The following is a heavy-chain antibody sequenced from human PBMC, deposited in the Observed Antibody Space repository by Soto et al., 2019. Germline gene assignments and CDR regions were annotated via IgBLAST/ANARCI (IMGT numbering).Heavy chain of an antibody. CDR1: GVSIFYNN. Sequence: SETLSLTCPVSGVSIFYNNLAWIRHPPGKGLEWIGYVYYTGSTSYNPSLRSRVNISVETSKNQFSLKLASVTAADTAEYFCAREVPSTVTSYFDSWGQGTLVTVSS. J-gene: IGHJ4*02. CDR3: AREVPSTVTSYFDS. CDR2: VYYTGST. D-gene: IGHD4-17*01. V-gene: IGHV4-59*01.